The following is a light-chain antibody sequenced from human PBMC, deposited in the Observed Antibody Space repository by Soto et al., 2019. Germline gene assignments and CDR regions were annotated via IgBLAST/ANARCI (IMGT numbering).Light chain of an antibody. CDR2: GAS. V-gene: IGKV3-20*01. CDR3: QHYVTSLTT. CDR1: QSVTSNY. J-gene: IGKJ1*01. Sequence: EIVLTQSPGTLSLSPGERATLSCGASQSVTSNYLAWYQQKPGQAPRLLIFGASIRVNGIPDRFIGSGSGTDFTLTISRLEPEDFALYYCQHYVTSLTTFGQGTKVEVK.